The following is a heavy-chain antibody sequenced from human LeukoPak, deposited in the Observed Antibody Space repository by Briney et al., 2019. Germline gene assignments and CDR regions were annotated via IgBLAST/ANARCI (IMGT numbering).Heavy chain of an antibody. CDR1: GNCFGTYW. V-gene: IGHV5-51*01. D-gene: IGHD3-10*01. CDR2: IFPRTSEV. CDR3: ARHTGRPQAGWFDP. Sequence: GESLKISCKDVGNCFGTYWVGWVRQMPGKGLEYMGIIFPRTSEVRYGPAFQGQVTISADKSLSTAYLQWTGLKASDTAMYYCARHTGRPQAGWFDPWGQGTLVTVSA. J-gene: IGHJ5*02.